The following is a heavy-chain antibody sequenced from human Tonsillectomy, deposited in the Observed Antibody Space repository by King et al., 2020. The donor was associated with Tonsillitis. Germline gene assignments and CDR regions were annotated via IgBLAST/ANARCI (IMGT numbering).Heavy chain of an antibody. J-gene: IGHJ4*02. D-gene: IGHD3-22*01. V-gene: IGHV1-18*04. CDR2: ISAFNGNT. CDR3: ARVEYDSSGYFPFDY. Sequence: QVQLVESGAEVKKPGASVKVSCKASGYTFATFGITWVRQAPGQGLEWQGWISAFNGNTNYAQKLQGRVTMTTDTSTSTAYMELRSLRSDDTAVYYCARVEYDSSGYFPFDYWGQGTLVTVSS. CDR1: GYTFATFG.